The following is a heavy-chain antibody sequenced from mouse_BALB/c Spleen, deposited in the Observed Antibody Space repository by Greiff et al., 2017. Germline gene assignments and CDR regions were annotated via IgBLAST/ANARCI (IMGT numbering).Heavy chain of an antibody. D-gene: IGHD1-1*01. CDR3: TRGYYGYFDY. Sequence: DVQLVESGGGLVQPGGSMKLSCVASGFTFSNYWMNWVRQSPEKGLEWVAEIRLKSNNYATHYAESVKGRFTISRDDSKSSVYLQMNNLRAEDTGIYYCTRGYYGYFDYWGQGTTLTVSS. J-gene: IGHJ2*01. CDR1: GFTFSNYW. V-gene: IGHV6-6*02. CDR2: IRLKSNNYAT.